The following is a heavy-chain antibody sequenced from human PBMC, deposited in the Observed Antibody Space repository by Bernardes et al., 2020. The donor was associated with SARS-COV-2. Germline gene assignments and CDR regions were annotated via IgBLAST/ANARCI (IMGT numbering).Heavy chain of an antibody. D-gene: IGHD5-18*01. V-gene: IGHV3-21*01. J-gene: IGHJ4*02. Sequence: GGSLRLCCAASGFTFSSYSMNWVRQAPGKGLEWVSSISSSSSYIYYADSVKGRFTISRDNAKNSLYLQMNSLRAEDTAVYYCAATGGYSYGLLSYWGQGTLVTVSS. CDR2: ISSSSSYI. CDR1: GFTFSSYS. CDR3: AATGGYSYGLLSY.